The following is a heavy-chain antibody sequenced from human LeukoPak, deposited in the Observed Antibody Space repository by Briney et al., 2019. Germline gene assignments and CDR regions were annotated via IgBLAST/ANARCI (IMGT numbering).Heavy chain of an antibody. CDR2: ISSSSSTI. Sequence: GGSLRLSCAASGFTFSSYSMNWVRQAPGKGLEWVSYISSSSSTIYYADSVKGRFTISRDNAKNSLYLQMNSLRGEDTAVYYCARDQNRYPDAFDIWGQGTMVTVSS. D-gene: IGHD1-26*01. V-gene: IGHV3-48*01. J-gene: IGHJ3*02. CDR3: ARDQNRYPDAFDI. CDR1: GFTFSSYS.